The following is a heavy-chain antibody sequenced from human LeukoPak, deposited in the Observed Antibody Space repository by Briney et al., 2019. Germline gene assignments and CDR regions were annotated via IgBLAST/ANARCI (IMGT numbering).Heavy chain of an antibody. CDR1: GCTFSDYG. D-gene: IGHD3-9*01. V-gene: IGHV3-9*01. Sequence: GGSLRLSCVASGCTFSDYGMHWVRHAPGKGLEWVSGISWNSGSIGYADSVKRRFTISRDNAKNSLYLQMNSLRAEDTALYYCAKPLPSSTYDILTGNYFDYWGQGTLVTVSS. J-gene: IGHJ4*02. CDR2: ISWNSGSI. CDR3: AKPLPSSTYDILTGNYFDY.